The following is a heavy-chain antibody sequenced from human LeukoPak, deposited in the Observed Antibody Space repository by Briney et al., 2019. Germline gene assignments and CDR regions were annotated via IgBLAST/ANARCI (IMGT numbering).Heavy chain of an antibody. CDR2: INPNSGGT. J-gene: IGHJ3*02. Sequence: ASVKVSCKASGYTFTGYYMHWVRQAPGQGLEWMGWINPNSGGTNYAQKFQGRVTMTRDTSISTAYMELSRPRSDDTAIYYCAKAVGSSGYFSRDAFDIWGQGTMVTVSS. D-gene: IGHD3-22*01. CDR3: AKAVGSSGYFSRDAFDI. CDR1: GYTFTGYY. V-gene: IGHV1-2*02.